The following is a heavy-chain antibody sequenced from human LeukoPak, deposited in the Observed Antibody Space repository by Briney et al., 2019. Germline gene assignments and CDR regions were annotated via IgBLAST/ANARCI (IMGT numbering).Heavy chain of an antibody. CDR3: ARFLLDYGTFDY. V-gene: IGHV4-61*01. CDR1: GGSVSSGSYY. Sequence: KPSETLSLTCTDSGGSVSSGSYYWSWIRQPPGKGLEWIGYIYYSGSTNYNPSLKSRVTISVDTSKNQFSLKLSSVTAADTAVYYCARFLLDYGTFDYWGQGTLVTVSS. D-gene: IGHD4-17*01. CDR2: IYYSGST. J-gene: IGHJ4*02.